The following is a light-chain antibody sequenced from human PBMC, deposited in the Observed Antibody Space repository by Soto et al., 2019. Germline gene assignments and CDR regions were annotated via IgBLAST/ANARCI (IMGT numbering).Light chain of an antibody. CDR2: TAS. CDR3: VQHNSYPVT. Sequence: DLQMTQSPSSLSASGGDSVTITCRASQGISNDLGWYQQKPGKAPKRLIYTASSLQSGVPSRFSGSGSGTEFTLTISSLQTEDFAPYYCVQHNSYPVTFGQGTKLEIK. CDR1: QGISND. V-gene: IGKV1-17*01. J-gene: IGKJ2*01.